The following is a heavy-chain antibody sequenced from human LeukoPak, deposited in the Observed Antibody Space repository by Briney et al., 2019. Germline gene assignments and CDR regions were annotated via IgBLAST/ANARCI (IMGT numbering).Heavy chain of an antibody. CDR3: ARGDFNDNGDYVDAFDV. J-gene: IGHJ3*01. CDR1: GFTFSSYW. Sequence: GGSLRLSCAASGFTFSSYWMSWVRQAPGKGLEWVANIKPDGSEQFYVDSVKGRLTISGDNAKNSLFLQMNSLRAEDTAFYYCARGDFNDNGDYVDAFDVWGQGTMVTVSS. D-gene: IGHD4-17*01. CDR2: IKPDGSEQ. V-gene: IGHV3-7*01.